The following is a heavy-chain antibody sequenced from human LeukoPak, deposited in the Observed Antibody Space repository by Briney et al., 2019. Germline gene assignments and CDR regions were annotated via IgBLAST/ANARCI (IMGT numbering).Heavy chain of an antibody. J-gene: IGHJ4*02. D-gene: IGHD6-13*01. CDR2: IYSGGST. Sequence: GGSLRLSCAASGFTVSSSYMSWVRQAPGKGLEWVSVIYSGGSTYYADSVKGRFTISRDNSKNTLYLQMNSLRAEDTAVYYCARDQAAGFFDYWGQGTLVTVSS. V-gene: IGHV3-53*01. CDR3: ARDQAAGFFDY. CDR1: GFTVSSSY.